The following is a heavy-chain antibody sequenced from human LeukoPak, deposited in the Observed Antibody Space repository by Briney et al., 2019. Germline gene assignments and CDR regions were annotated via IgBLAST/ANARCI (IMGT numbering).Heavy chain of an antibody. Sequence: SETLSLTCIVSGDSISNSGWSWAWVRQPPGKGLEWIGTMPYDENVSDKGTPSYNPSLKSRVTITADTSKNHLSLKVNSVTAADTASYYCERLTLTGLGGRGWFDSWGQATLVIVSP. CDR3: ERLTLTGLGGRGWFDS. CDR1: GDSISNSGWS. D-gene: IGHD3/OR15-3a*01. CDR2: MPYDENVSDKGTP. V-gene: IGHV4-39*02. J-gene: IGHJ5*01.